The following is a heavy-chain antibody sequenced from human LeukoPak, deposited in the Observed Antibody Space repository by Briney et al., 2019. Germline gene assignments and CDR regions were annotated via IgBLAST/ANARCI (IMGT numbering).Heavy chain of an antibody. CDR2: VSAYNGDT. J-gene: IGHJ4*02. D-gene: IGHD2-2*01. CDR1: GYTFTSYG. CDR3: ARDCSTSCCPPFNY. Sequence: ASVKVSCKASGYTFTSYGISWVQQAPGQGLDWMGWVSAYNGDTNYAQRFQGRVTMTTDASTSTAYMELRSLRSDDTAVYYCARDCSTSCCPPFNYWGQGTLVTVSS. V-gene: IGHV1-18*04.